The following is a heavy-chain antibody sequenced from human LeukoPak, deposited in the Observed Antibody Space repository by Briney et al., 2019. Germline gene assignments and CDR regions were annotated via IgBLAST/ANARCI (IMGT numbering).Heavy chain of an antibody. V-gene: IGHV4-39*01. J-gene: IGHJ4*02. CDR2: IYYSGST. Sequence: SETLSLTCNVSGGSTSSSSYYWGWIRQPPGKGLEWIGSIYYSGSTYYNPSLKSRVTISVDTSKNQFSLKLSSVTAADTAVYYCASPDSSGYSFDYWGQGTLVTVSS. CDR1: GGSTSSSSYY. D-gene: IGHD3-22*01. CDR3: ASPDSSGYSFDY.